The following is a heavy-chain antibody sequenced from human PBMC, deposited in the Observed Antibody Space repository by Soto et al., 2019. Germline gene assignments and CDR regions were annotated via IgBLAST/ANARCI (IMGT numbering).Heavy chain of an antibody. Sequence: SETLCLTCTVSGGPISSSSYYWGWIRQPPGKGLEWIGYMYNTGSTVYNPSFKSRVTISVDTSKNQFSLKLNSVTAADTAVYYCARDLWGYCGTDCYPLDVWGQGTTVTVSS. V-gene: IGHV4-39*07. CDR3: ARDLWGYCGTDCYPLDV. J-gene: IGHJ6*02. D-gene: IGHD2-21*02. CDR2: MYNTGST. CDR1: GGPISSSSYY.